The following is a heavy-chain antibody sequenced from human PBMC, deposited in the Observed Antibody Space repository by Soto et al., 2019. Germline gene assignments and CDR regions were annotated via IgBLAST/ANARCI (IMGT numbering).Heavy chain of an antibody. CDR2: IGADGGNT. V-gene: IGHV1-8*02. CDR1: GYTVTSYG. CDR3: ARDLVVAAAALP. D-gene: IGHD2-2*01. J-gene: IGHJ5*02. Sequence: ASLKVSGRPSGYTVTSYGTSWGRGGAGEGLEGVGWIGADGGNTGYAQKFQGRVSMTRNTAIRTVYMELSSLRSEDTAVYYLARDLVVAAAALPWGQGTLVTVSS.